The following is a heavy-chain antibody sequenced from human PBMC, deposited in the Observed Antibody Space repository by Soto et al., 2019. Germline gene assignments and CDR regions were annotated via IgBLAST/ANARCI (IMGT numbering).Heavy chain of an antibody. CDR3: AREFSNTPEALVS. D-gene: IGHD3-3*02. Sequence: SETLSLTCTVSGASANSANYTWRWIRQPTGKGLGWSGYLHHPGRTNHNPSLESRITIYLDPSNNQFSLTLSSLTAADTALFYCAREFSNTPEALVSWGQRALVTVS. V-gene: IGHV4-61*01. CDR1: GASANSANYT. J-gene: IGHJ4*02. CDR2: LHHPGRT.